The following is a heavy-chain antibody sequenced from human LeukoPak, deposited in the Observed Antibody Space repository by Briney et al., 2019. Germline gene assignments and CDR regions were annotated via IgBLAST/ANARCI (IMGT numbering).Heavy chain of an antibody. V-gene: IGHV1-2*02. CDR2: INPNSGGT. CDR1: GYTFTGYY. D-gene: IGHD3-10*01. CDR3: ARAGVWFGEITDY. J-gene: IGHJ4*02. Sequence: ASVKVSCKASGYTFTGYYMHWVRQAPGQGLEWMGWINPNSGGTTYAQKFQGRVTMTRDTSISTAYMELSRLRSDDTAVYYCARAGVWFGEITDYWGQGTLVTVSS.